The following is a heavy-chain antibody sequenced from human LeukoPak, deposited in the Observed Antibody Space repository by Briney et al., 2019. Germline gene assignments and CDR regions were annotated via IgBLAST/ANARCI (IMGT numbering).Heavy chain of an antibody. V-gene: IGHV4-59*01. Sequence: PSETLSLTCNVSGGSISSYYWSWIRQPPGKGLEWIGYIYYSGSTNYHPSLKSRVTISVDTSKNQFSLKVTSVTAADTAVYYCARMGPPLRGVRYYYYMDVWGKGTTVTVSS. CDR2: IYYSGST. CDR3: ARMGPPLRGVRYYYYMDV. D-gene: IGHD3-10*01. J-gene: IGHJ6*03. CDR1: GGSISSYY.